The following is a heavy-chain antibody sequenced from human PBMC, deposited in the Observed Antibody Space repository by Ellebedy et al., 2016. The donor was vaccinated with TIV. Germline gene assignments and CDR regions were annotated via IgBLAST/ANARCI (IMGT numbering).Heavy chain of an antibody. Sequence: GESLKISCAASGFSVSTTYMKWVRQAPGKGLEWVSVIYSANTTYCADSVKGRFTISRDNSKNILYLEMNSLRAEDTAVYYCARRVGGKAFDLWGQGTMVTVS. V-gene: IGHV3-53*01. CDR3: ARRVGGKAFDL. J-gene: IGHJ3*01. CDR1: GFSVSTTY. CDR2: IYSANTT. D-gene: IGHD1-26*01.